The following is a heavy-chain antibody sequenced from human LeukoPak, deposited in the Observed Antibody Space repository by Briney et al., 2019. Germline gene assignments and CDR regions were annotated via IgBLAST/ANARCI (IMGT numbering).Heavy chain of an antibody. CDR1: GGSISSYY. CDR3: ARARYYYDSSGYPYWYFDL. D-gene: IGHD3-22*01. Sequence: SETLSLTCTVSGGSISSYYWSWIRQPQGKGLEWIGYIYYSGSTNYNPSLKSRVTISVDTSKNQFSLKLSSVTAADTAVYYCARARYYYDSSGYPYWYFDLWGRGTLVTVSS. J-gene: IGHJ2*01. V-gene: IGHV4-59*01. CDR2: IYYSGST.